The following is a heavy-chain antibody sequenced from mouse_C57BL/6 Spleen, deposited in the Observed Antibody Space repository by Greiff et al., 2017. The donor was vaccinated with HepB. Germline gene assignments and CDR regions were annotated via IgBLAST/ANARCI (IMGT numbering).Heavy chain of an antibody. Sequence: EVKVVESGGGLVQPGASLRLSCAASGFTFNDYQMSWVRQAPGKAPEWLALIRNKANGYTTEYTASVKGRFTISRDNYQNILYLQMNTLRAEDSATYYCVKAVSSGSSYTWFAYWGQGTLVTVSA. CDR3: VKAVSSGSSYTWFAY. J-gene: IGHJ3*01. D-gene: IGHD1-1*01. CDR2: IRNKANGYTT. V-gene: IGHV7-4*01. CDR1: GFTFNDYQ.